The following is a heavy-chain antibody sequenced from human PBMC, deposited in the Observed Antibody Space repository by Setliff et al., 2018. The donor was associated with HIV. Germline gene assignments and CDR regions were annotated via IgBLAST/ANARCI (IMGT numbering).Heavy chain of an antibody. CDR3: ARDPGYTSGSTFHFDY. V-gene: IGHV4-4*07. CDR1: GGSMSGYY. Sequence: LSLTCSVSGGSMSGYYWNWIRQPAGKGLEWIGRIYSSGSTNHNPSLKSRVTMSVDTSKNQFSLSLSSVTAADTAVYFCARDPGYTSGSTFHFDYWGQGTLVTVS. CDR2: IYSSGST. D-gene: IGHD5-18*01. J-gene: IGHJ4*02.